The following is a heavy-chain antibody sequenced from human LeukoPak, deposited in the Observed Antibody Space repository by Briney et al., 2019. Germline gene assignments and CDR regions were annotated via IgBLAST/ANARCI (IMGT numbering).Heavy chain of an antibody. CDR1: GYTFTSYY. J-gene: IGHJ4*02. V-gene: IGHV1-46*01. Sequence: ASVKVSCKASGYTFTSYYMHWVRQAPGQGLEWMGILNPTTGSATYAQNVQGRVAMTSDTSTSTVYMEMSSLTSEDTAVYYCARVWDIYGPFAYWGQGTLVTVSS. CDR2: LNPTTGSA. CDR3: ARVWDIYGPFAY. D-gene: IGHD3-3*02.